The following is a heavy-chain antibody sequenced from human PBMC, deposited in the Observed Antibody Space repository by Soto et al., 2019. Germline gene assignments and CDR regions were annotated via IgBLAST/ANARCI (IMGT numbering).Heavy chain of an antibody. CDR1: GFNFSIYA. J-gene: IGHJ4*02. Sequence: LRLSCAASGFNFSIYAMHWVRQAPGRGLEWVAGISDDGHNENYADSVKGRFTISRDTSQSTLYLQLNSLKIEDTALYYCVTDLPYYDFRNGYSGILDNWGQGPLVTVYS. D-gene: IGHD3-3*01. V-gene: IGHV3-30-3*01. CDR3: VTDLPYYDFRNGYSGILDN. CDR2: ISDDGHNE.